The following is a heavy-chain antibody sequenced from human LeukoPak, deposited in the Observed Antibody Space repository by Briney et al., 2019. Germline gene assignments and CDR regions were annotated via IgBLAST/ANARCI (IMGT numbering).Heavy chain of an antibody. CDR3: ASEVTTVTTRFDP. V-gene: IGHV1-2*02. J-gene: IGHJ5*02. D-gene: IGHD4-17*01. CDR2: INPNSGGT. CDR1: GYTFTDYY. Sequence: GASVKVSCKASGYTFTDYYIHWVRQAPGQGLEWMGWINPNSGGTNFAQKFQGRVTMTRDTSINTAYMEMSRLTFDDTAAYYCASEVTTVTTRFDPWGQGTLVAVSS.